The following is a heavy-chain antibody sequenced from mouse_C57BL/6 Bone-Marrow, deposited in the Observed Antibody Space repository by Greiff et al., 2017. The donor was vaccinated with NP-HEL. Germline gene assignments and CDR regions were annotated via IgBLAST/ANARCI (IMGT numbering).Heavy chain of an antibody. CDR2: IYPGSGST. J-gene: IGHJ4*01. CDR3: LYSNYAGGYYAMDY. CDR1: GYTFTSYW. D-gene: IGHD2-5*01. Sequence: QVHVKQSGAELVKPGASVKMSCKASGYTFTSYWITWVKQRPGQGLEWIGDIYPGSGSTNYNEKFKSKATLTVDTSSSTAYMQLSSLTSEDSAVYYCLYSNYAGGYYAMDYWGQGTSVTVSS. V-gene: IGHV1-55*01.